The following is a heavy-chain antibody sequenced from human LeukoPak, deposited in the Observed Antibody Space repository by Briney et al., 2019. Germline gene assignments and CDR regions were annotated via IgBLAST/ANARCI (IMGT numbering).Heavy chain of an antibody. V-gene: IGHV4-59*08. CDR1: GGSISSYY. J-gene: IGHJ6*02. Sequence: PSETLSLTCTVSGGSISSYYWSWIRQPPGKGLEWIGYIYYSVSTNYNPSLKSRVTISVDTSKNQFSLKLSSVTAADTAVYYCARHFGDYYGMDVWGQGTTVTVSS. D-gene: IGHD3-16*01. CDR2: IYYSVST. CDR3: ARHFGDYYGMDV.